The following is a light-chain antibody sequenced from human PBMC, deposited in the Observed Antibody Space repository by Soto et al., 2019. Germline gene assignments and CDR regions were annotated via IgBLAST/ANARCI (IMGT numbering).Light chain of an antibody. CDR3: QAFNSAPRR. CDR2: GAS. J-gene: IGKJ1*01. Sequence: QMTQSPSALSASLGDRVTITCRASQGIREYVAWYQQKPGKVHKLLIYGASTLQSGVPSRFSGSGSGTDFTLTISSLQTEDLGTYYCQAFNSAPRRFGEGTKVEI. V-gene: IGKV1-27*01. CDR1: QGIREY.